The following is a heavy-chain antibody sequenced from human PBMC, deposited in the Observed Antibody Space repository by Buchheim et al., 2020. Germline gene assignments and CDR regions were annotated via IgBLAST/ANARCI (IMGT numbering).Heavy chain of an antibody. V-gene: IGHV5-10-1*01. CDR1: GYSFTSYW. CDR2: IDPSDSYT. Sequence: EVQLVQSGAEVKKPGESLRISCKGSGYSFTSYWISWVRQMPGKGLEWMGRIDPSDSYTNYSPSFQGHVTISADKSISTAYLQWSSLKASDTAMYYCARLPRGVFWSGYSGHYYGMDVWGQGTT. CDR3: ARLPRGVFWSGYSGHYYGMDV. D-gene: IGHD3-3*01. J-gene: IGHJ6*02.